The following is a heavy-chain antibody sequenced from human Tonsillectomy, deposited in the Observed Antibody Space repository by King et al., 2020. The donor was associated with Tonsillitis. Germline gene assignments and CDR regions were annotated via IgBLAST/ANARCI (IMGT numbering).Heavy chain of an antibody. CDR2: ISWNSGSI. J-gene: IGHJ4*02. CDR3: AKDHTLLVRSYIDY. CDR1: GFTFDDYA. V-gene: IGHV3-9*01. Sequence: VQLVESGGGLVQPGRSLRLSCAASGFTFDDYAMHWFRQAPGKGLEWVSGISWNSGSIGYADSVKGRFTISSDNAKNSLYLQLNSLRAEDTALYYCAKDHTLLVRSYIDYWGQGTLVTVSS. D-gene: IGHD2-2*01.